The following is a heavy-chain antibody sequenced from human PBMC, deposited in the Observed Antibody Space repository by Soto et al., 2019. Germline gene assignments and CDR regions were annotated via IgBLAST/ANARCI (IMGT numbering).Heavy chain of an antibody. CDR2: IWYDGSNK. J-gene: IGHJ4*02. CDR1: GFTFSSYG. V-gene: IGHV3-33*01. Sequence: HPGGSLRLSCAASGFTFSSYGMHWVRQAPGKGLEWVAVIWYDGSNKYYADSVKGRFTISRDNSKNTLYLQMNSLRAEDTAIYYCTTQEIVGATGYWGQGTQVTVSS. D-gene: IGHD1-26*01. CDR3: TTQEIVGATGY.